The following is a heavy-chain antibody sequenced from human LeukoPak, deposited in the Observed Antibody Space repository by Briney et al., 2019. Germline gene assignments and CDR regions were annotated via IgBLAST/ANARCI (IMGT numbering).Heavy chain of an antibody. D-gene: IGHD3-10*01. CDR2: IYYSGST. V-gene: IGHV4-39*01. J-gene: IGHJ4*02. Sequence: SETLSLTCTVSGGSISSSSYYWGWLRQPPGKGLEWIGSIYYSGSTYYNPSLKSRVTISVDTSKNQFSLKLSSVTAADTAVYYCAIARYYGSGAIDYWGQGTLVTVSS. CDR3: AIARYYGSGAIDY. CDR1: GGSISSSSYY.